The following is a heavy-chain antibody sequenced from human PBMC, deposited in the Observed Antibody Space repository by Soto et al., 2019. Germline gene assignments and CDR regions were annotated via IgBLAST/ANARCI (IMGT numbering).Heavy chain of an antibody. J-gene: IGHJ4*02. CDR3: AKSKSSYLYYFDY. Sequence: GGSLRLSCAASGFTFGSCAMSWVRQAPGKGLEWVSSISALGGDTYYADSVRGRFTITRDNSKNTLYLHINSLRAEDTALYYCAKSKSSYLYYFDYWGQGTPVTVSS. D-gene: IGHD2-15*01. CDR2: ISALGGDT. V-gene: IGHV3-23*01. CDR1: GFTFGSCA.